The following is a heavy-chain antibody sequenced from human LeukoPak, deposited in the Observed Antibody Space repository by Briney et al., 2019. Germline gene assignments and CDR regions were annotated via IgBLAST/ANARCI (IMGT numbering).Heavy chain of an antibody. J-gene: IGHJ3*02. V-gene: IGHV3-23*01. D-gene: IGHD2-2*01. CDR2: LTDSGGNT. Sequence: PGGSLRLSCAASGFTFSIYAMSWVRQAPGKGLEWVSALTDSGGNTYYAGSVKGRFTISRDNSKNTLYLQMNSLRDEDTGVYYCAKEEGCSSTSCYGAFDIWGQGTMVTVSS. CDR3: AKEEGCSSTSCYGAFDI. CDR1: GFTFSIYA.